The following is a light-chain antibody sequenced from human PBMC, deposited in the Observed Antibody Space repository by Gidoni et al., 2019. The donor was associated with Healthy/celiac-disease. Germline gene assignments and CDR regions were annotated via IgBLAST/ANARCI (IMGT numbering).Light chain of an antibody. CDR2: AAS. V-gene: IGKV1-39*01. Sequence: DNQMTQSPSSLSASVGDRVTITCRASQSISSLFDWYQQKPGKAPKLLIYAASSLQSGVPSRFSGSGSGTDFTLTISSLQPDDFATYYCQQNNSNLTFGEGTKVEIK. J-gene: IGKJ4*01. CDR3: QQNNSNLT. CDR1: QSISSL.